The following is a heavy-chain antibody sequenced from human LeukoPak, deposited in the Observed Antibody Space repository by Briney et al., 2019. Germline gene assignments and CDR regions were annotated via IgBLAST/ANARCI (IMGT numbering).Heavy chain of an antibody. J-gene: IGHJ4*02. V-gene: IGHV4-4*07. CDR3: ARDNLLEWSFDY. Sequence: SETLSLTCTVSGVSISSYYWSWIRQPAGKGLEWIGRIFPSGSTNYNPSLKSRVSMSVDTSKNQFSLKVRSVTAADTAVYYCARDNLLEWSFDYWGQGTLVTVSS. D-gene: IGHD3-3*01. CDR1: GVSISSYY. CDR2: IFPSGST.